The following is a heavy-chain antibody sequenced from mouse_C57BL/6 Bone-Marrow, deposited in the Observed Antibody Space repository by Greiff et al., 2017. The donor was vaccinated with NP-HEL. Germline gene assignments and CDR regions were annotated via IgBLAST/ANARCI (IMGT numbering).Heavy chain of an antibody. V-gene: IGHV1-55*01. D-gene: IGHD1-1*01. J-gene: IGHJ1*03. CDR1: GYTFTSYW. CDR3: AREPYYGSSHWYFDV. CDR2: IYPGSGST. Sequence: VQLQQPGAELVKPGASVKMSCKASGYTFTSYWITWVKQRPGQGLEWIGDIYPGSGSTNYNEKLKSKATLTVDTSSSTAYMQLSSLTSEDSAVYYCAREPYYGSSHWYFDVWGTGTTVTVSS.